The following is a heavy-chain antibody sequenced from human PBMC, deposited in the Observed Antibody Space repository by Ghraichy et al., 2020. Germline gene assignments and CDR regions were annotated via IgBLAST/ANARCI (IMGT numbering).Heavy chain of an antibody. CDR3: ARDPHYYDNSVYRTYGMDV. V-gene: IGHV3-74*01. D-gene: IGHD3-22*01. CDR2: INSDGSST. CDR1: EFTFSSYW. J-gene: IGHJ6*02. Sequence: GGSLRLSCAASEFTFSSYWMHWVRQAPGKGLVWGSRINSDGSSTTYADSVKGRFTISRDNAKNTLYLQMNSLRAEDTAVYYCARDPHYYDNSVYRTYGMDVWGQGTTVTVSS.